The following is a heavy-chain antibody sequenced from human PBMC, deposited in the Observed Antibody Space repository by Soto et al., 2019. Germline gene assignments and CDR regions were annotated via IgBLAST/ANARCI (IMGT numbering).Heavy chain of an antibody. J-gene: IGHJ5*02. CDR2: ISYDSSNK. CDR1: GFTFSSYA. CDR3: ARVMYYYDSSGLRGRFDP. V-gene: IGHV3-30-3*01. Sequence: GGSLRLSCAASGFTFSSYAMHWVRQAPGKGLEWVSVISYDSSNKYYADSVKGRFTISRDNSKNSLYLQMNSLRDEDTAVYYCARVMYYYDSSGLRGRFDPWGKGTLVTVSS. D-gene: IGHD3-22*01.